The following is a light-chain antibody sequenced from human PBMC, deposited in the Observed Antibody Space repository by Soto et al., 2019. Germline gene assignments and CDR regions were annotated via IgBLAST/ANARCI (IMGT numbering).Light chain of an antibody. Sequence: EIVMTQSPATLSVSPGERATLSCRASQSISNNLAWYQKKPGQAPRLLIYGASTRATGIPARFSGSGSGTELTLTISSLQSEDFAVYYGQQYNNWWTFGQGTRVEIK. CDR2: GAS. J-gene: IGKJ1*01. V-gene: IGKV3-15*01. CDR3: QQYNNWWT. CDR1: QSISNN.